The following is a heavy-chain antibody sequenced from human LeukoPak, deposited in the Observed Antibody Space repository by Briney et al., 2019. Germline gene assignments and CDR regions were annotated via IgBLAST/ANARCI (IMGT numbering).Heavy chain of an antibody. CDR2: ISAYNGNT. CDR3: ARDRSSSDY. J-gene: IGHJ4*02. V-gene: IGHV1-18*01. CDR1: GYTFINYG. Sequence: ASVKVSCKASGYTFINYGISWVRQAPGQGLEWMGWISAYNGNTDYAQNFQGRVTMTTDTSTSTVYMELTSLRFDDTAVYYCARDRSSSDYWGQGTPITVSS. D-gene: IGHD6-13*01.